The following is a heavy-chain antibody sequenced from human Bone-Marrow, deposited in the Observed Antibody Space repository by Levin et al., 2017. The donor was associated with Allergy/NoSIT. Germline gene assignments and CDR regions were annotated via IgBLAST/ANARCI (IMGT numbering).Heavy chain of an antibody. Sequence: SQTLSLTCAVYGESFGGYYWSWVRPSPGKGLVWVGEIHHTGRTNYNPSLASRLTMSVDTSKNQFSLNLKSLTAADTAVYYCARGLPYGSGSYYFDNWGQGTLVTVSS. J-gene: IGHJ4*02. CDR1: GESFGGYY. CDR3: ARGLPYGSGSYYFDN. CDR2: IHHTGRT. V-gene: IGHV4-34*01. D-gene: IGHD3-10*01.